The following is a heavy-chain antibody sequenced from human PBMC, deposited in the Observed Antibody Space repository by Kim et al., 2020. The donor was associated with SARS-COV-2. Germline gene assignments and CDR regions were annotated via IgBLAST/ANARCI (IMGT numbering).Heavy chain of an antibody. D-gene: IGHD3-10*01. Sequence: GGSLRLSCAASGFTFSSYAMSWVRQAPGKGLEWVSAISGSGGSTYYADSVKGRFTISRDNSKNTLYLQMNSLRAEDTAVYYCAKMVGWLVYYYGSGRGAQNRKTTYFDYWGQGTLVTVSS. V-gene: IGHV3-23*01. CDR2: ISGSGGST. CDR1: GFTFSSYA. CDR3: AKMVGWLVYYYGSGRGAQNRKTTYFDY. J-gene: IGHJ4*02.